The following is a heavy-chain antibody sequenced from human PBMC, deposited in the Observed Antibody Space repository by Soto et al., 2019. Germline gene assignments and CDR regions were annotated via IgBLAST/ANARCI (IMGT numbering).Heavy chain of an antibody. J-gene: IGHJ4*02. CDR2: IYYSGST. CDR3: ARHNYGAGSTYFDY. CDR1: GGSISSYY. D-gene: IGHD3-10*01. Sequence: QVQLQESGPGLVKPSETLSLTCTVSGGSISSYYWSWIRQPPGKGLEWIGYIYYSGSTNYNPSLKSRVPIAVNTSKNQFSLKLNSMTAEDTAVYYCARHNYGAGSTYFDYWGQGTLVTVSS. V-gene: IGHV4-59*08.